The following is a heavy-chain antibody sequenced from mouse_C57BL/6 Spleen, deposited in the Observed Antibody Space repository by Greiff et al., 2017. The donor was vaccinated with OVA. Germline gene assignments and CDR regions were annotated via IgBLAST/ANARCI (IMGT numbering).Heavy chain of an antibody. D-gene: IGHD1-1*01. V-gene: IGHV1-52*01. CDR3: ARAFTVVATDYAIDY. Sequence: QVQLQQPGAELVRPGSSVKLSCKASGYTFTSYWMHWVKQRPIQGLEWIGNIDPYDSETHYNQKFKDKATLTVDKSSSTAYMQLSSLTSEDSAVYYCARAFTVVATDYAIDYWGQGTSVTVSS. CDR2: IDPYDSET. J-gene: IGHJ4*01. CDR1: GYTFTSYW.